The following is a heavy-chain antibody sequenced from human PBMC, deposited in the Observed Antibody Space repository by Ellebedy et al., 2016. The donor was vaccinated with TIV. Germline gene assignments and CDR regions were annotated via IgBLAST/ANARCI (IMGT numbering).Heavy chain of an antibody. Sequence: GESLKISCAASGFTFSTYTMNSVRQAPGKGLEWVSYISSTSSTIYYADSVRGRFAISRDNAKNSLYLQRNSLRAEDTALYYCARGVDTALVVHFQHWGQGTLVTVSS. J-gene: IGHJ1*01. V-gene: IGHV3-48*04. D-gene: IGHD5-18*01. CDR2: ISSTSSTI. CDR1: GFTFSTYT. CDR3: ARGVDTALVVHFQH.